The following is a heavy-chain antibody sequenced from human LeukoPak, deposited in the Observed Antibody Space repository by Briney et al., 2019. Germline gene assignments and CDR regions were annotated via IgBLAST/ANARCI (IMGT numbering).Heavy chain of an antibody. V-gene: IGHV3-7*01. CDR2: IKQDGSAE. CDR3: ARWRGSTSERSDY. D-gene: IGHD2-2*01. Sequence: GGSLRLSCTASGFTFSDYWMTWVRQAPGKGLEWVANIKQDGSAEYYVHSVKGRFTISRDNAKNSLYLQMDRLRVEDTATHYWARWRGSTSERSDYWGQGTLVTVSS. J-gene: IGHJ4*02. CDR1: GFTFSDYW.